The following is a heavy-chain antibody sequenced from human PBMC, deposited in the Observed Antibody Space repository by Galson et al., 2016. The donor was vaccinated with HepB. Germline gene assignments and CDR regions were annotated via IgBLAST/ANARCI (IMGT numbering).Heavy chain of an antibody. J-gene: IGHJ4*02. CDR2: IFWNDDK. CDR1: GFPLSTSGVG. Sequence: PALVKPTQTLTLTCTFSGFPLSTSGVGVGWIRQPPGRALEWLALIFWNDDKRYSPSLKSRLTITKDTSKNHVVLTVTNMDPVDTATYYCARFGTEITPGGPFVSWGRGTLVTVSS. CDR3: ARFGTEITPGGPFVS. V-gene: IGHV2-5*01. D-gene: IGHD4-23*01.